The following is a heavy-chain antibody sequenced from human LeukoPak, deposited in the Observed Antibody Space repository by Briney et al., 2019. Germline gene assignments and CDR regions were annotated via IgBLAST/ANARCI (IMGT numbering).Heavy chain of an antibody. Sequence: SETLSLTCSVSGYDSISTYYWNWIRQPPGKGLEWIGQIFYKGNTNYNPSLESRVTMSVDTSKNEFSLKLSSVTAADTAVYYCASIPLGGNSEFDYWGQGTLVTVSS. J-gene: IGHJ4*02. CDR3: ASIPLGGNSEFDY. CDR1: GYDSISTYY. D-gene: IGHD4-23*01. CDR2: IFYKGNT. V-gene: IGHV4-59*12.